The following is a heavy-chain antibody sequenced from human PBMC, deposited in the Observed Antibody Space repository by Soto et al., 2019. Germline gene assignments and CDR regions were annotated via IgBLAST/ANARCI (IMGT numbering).Heavy chain of an antibody. D-gene: IGHD3-10*01. CDR1: GYSFTSYW. Sequence: GESLKISCMGSGYSFTSYWIGWVRQMPGKGLEWMGIIYPGDSDTRYSPSFQGQVTSSADKSISTAYLQWSSLKASDTAMYYCARQITMVRGVIYYFDYWGQGTLVTVSS. CDR3: ARQITMVRGVIYYFDY. CDR2: IYPGDSDT. J-gene: IGHJ4*02. V-gene: IGHV5-51*01.